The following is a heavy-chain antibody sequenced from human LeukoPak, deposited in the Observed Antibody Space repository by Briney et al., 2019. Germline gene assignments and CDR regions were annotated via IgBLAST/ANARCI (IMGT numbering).Heavy chain of an antibody. Sequence: GASVKVSCKASGYTFTGYYMHWVRQAPGQGLEWMGWINPNSGGTNYAQKFQGRVTMTRDTSISTAYMELSRLRSDDTAVYYCARGGAYCSGGSCYLPDYYMDVWGKGTTVTVSS. CDR3: ARGGAYCSGGSCYLPDYYMDV. J-gene: IGHJ6*03. V-gene: IGHV1-2*02. CDR1: GYTFTGYY. D-gene: IGHD2-15*01. CDR2: INPNSGGT.